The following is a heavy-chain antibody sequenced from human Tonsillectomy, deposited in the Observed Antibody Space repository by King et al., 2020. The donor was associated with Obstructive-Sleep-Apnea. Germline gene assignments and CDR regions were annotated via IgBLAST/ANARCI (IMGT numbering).Heavy chain of an antibody. CDR2: IYYSGVT. CDR1: GGSISSSTYY. D-gene: IGHD3-22*01. CDR3: ARGDYYDSSGYYPRWFDP. V-gene: IGHV4-39*07. J-gene: IGHJ5*02. Sequence: QLQESGPGLVKPSETLSLTCTGSGGSISSSTYYWGWIRQPPGKGLEWIGSIYYSGVTYNNPSLKSRVTISVDTSKTQFSLKLGSVTAADTAVYYCARGDYYDSSGYYPRWFDPWGQGTLVTVSS.